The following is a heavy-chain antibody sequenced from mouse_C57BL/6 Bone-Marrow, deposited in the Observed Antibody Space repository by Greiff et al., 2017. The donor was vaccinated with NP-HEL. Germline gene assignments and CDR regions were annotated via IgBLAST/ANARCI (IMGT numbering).Heavy chain of an antibody. CDR1: GYTFTDYE. Sequence: VKLMESGAELVRPGASVTLSCKASGYTFTDYEMHWVKQTPVHGLEWIGAIDPETGGTAYNQKFKGKAILTADKSSSTAYMELRSLTSDDSAVYYCTRLEVSPLYYYAMDYWGQGTSVTVSS. V-gene: IGHV1-15*01. CDR2: IDPETGGT. J-gene: IGHJ4*01. CDR3: TRLEVSPLYYYAMDY.